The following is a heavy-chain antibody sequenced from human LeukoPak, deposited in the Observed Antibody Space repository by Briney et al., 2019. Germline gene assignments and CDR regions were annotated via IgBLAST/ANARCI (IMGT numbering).Heavy chain of an antibody. V-gene: IGHV3-48*04. CDR3: ASLWVRPGVGWFDP. D-gene: IGHD3-10*01. CDR2: ISSSNNTM. J-gene: IGHJ5*02. CDR1: GFTFSNAW. Sequence: GGSLRLSCAASGFTFSNAWMSWVRQAPGKGLEWVSYISSSNNTMYYADSVKGRFTISRDNAKNSLYLQMNSLRTEDTAVYYCASLWVRPGVGWFDPWGQGTLVTVSS.